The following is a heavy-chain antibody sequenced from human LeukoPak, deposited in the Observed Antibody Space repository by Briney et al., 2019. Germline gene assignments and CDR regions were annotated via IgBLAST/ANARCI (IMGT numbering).Heavy chain of an antibody. Sequence: PSETLSLTCTVSGYSISSGYYWGWIRQPPGKGLEWIGSIYHSGSTYYNPSLKSRVTISVDTSKNQFSLRLSSVTAADTAVYYCARGRANFDYWGQGTLVTVSS. V-gene: IGHV4-38-2*02. CDR2: IYHSGST. CDR1: GYSISSGYY. J-gene: IGHJ4*02. CDR3: ARGRANFDY.